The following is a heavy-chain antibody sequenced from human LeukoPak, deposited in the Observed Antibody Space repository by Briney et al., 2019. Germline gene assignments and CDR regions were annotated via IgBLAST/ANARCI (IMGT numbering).Heavy chain of an antibody. CDR3: ARVSGRQFDP. D-gene: IGHD6-25*01. Sequence: ASETLSLTCAVYGESFSGYYWSWIRQPPGKGLEWIGEINHSGSTNYNPSLKSRVTISVDTSKNQFSLKLSSVTAADTAVYYCARVSGRQFDPWGQGTLVTVSS. J-gene: IGHJ5*02. CDR2: INHSGST. CDR1: GESFSGYY. V-gene: IGHV4-34*01.